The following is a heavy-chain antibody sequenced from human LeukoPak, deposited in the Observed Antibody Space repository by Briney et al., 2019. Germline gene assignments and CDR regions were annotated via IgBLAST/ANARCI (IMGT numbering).Heavy chain of an antibody. CDR2: IYSAGST. D-gene: IGHD6-13*01. V-gene: IGHV4-4*07. CDR3: ARGIADPYSFDS. J-gene: IGHJ4*02. Sequence: SETLSLTCTVSGGSINFYYWSWIRQPAGKGLEWIGRIYSAGSTNYSPSLKSRVTMSVDKSKNQFSLNLSSVTAADTAVYYCARGIADPYSFDSWGQGTLVTVSS. CDR1: GGSINFYY.